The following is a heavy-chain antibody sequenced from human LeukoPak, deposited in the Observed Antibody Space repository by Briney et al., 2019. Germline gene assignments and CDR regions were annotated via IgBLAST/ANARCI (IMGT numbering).Heavy chain of an antibody. CDR2: TSFDGSYK. Sequence: GGSLRLSCAASGFTFSSYGMHWVRQAPGKGLEWVAMTSFDGSYKNYADSVKGRFTISRDNSKNRLYLQMNSLRAEGTAVYYCAKEFSGYLASFEYWGQGTLVTVSS. CDR1: GFTFSSYG. J-gene: IGHJ4*02. CDR3: AKEFSGYLASFEY. V-gene: IGHV3-30*18. D-gene: IGHD3-22*01.